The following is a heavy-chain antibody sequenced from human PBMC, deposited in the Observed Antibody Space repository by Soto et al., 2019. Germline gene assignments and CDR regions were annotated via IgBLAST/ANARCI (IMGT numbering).Heavy chain of an antibody. D-gene: IGHD3-22*01. CDR2: ISGSGGST. V-gene: IGHV3-23*01. Sequence: GGSLRLSCAASGFTFSSYAMSWVRQAPGKGLEWVSAISGSGGSTYYADSVKGRFTISRDNSKNTLYLQMNSLRAEDAAVYYCAKGDYYDSSGYDYWGQGTLVTVSS. CDR1: GFTFSSYA. J-gene: IGHJ4*02. CDR3: AKGDYYDSSGYDY.